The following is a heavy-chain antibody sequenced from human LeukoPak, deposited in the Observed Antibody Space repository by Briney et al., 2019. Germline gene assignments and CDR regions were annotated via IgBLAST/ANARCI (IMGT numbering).Heavy chain of an antibody. CDR3: ARAGSSGSWDY. CDR1: GYTFTGYY. Sequence: ASVRVSCKASGYTFTGYYMHWVRQAPGQGLEWMGWINPNSGGTNYAQRFQDRVTMTRDTSISTAYMELSRLRSDDTAVYYCARAGSSGSWDYWGQGTLVTVSS. J-gene: IGHJ4*02. V-gene: IGHV1-2*02. D-gene: IGHD3-22*01. CDR2: INPNSGGT.